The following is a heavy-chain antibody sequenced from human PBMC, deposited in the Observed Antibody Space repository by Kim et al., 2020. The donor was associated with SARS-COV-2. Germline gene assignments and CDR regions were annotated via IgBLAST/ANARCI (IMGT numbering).Heavy chain of an antibody. Sequence: ASVKVSCKASGYTFTSYDINWVRQATGQGLEWMGWMNPNSGNTGYAQKFQGRVTMTRNTSISTAYMELSSLRSEDTAVYYCARVPASLWGELLRGYYYYYGMDVWGQGTTVTVSS. CDR1: GYTFTSYD. D-gene: IGHD1-26*01. CDR3: ARVPASLWGELLRGYYYYYGMDV. J-gene: IGHJ6*02. V-gene: IGHV1-8*01. CDR2: MNPNSGNT.